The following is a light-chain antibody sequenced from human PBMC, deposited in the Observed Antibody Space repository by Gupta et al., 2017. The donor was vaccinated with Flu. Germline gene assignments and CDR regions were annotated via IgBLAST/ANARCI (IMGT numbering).Light chain of an antibody. CDR1: ETISTY. J-gene: IGKJ4*01. V-gene: IGKV3-11*01. Sequence: EVVLTQSPVTLSLSPGERATLSCRASETISTYLAWYQQKPGQSPRLLIYDASNRATGIPVRLSGSGSGTDFTLTISSLHPEDFAVYYCQQRSNWPPLTFGGGTKVEI. CDR3: QQRSNWPPLT. CDR2: DAS.